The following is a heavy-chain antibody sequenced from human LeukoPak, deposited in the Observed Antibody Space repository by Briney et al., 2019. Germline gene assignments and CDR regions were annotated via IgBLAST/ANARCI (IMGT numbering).Heavy chain of an antibody. CDR1: GGTFTTYA. CDR3: ARAVAVAGNKGGVSYCDY. CDR2: IFPIFDTS. J-gene: IGHJ4*02. V-gene: IGHV1-69*01. D-gene: IGHD6-19*01. Sequence: GASVKVSCKTSGGTFTTYAISWVRQAPGQGLEWMGGIFPIFDTSNYAQKFQGRVTITADESTSTAYMELSSLRSEDTAVYYCARAVAVAGNKGGVSYCDYWGQGTLVTVSS.